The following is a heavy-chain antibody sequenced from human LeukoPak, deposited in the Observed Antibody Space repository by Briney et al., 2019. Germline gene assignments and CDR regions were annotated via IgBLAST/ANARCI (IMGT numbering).Heavy chain of an antibody. CDR1: GGSISSSSYY. Sequence: SETLSLTCTVSGGSISSSSYYWGWIRQPPGKGLEWIGSIYYSGSTYYNPSLKSRVTISVDTSKNQFSLKLTSVTAADTAVYFCARDGFGYSYYNYMDVWGKGTKVTVSS. D-gene: IGHD5-12*01. J-gene: IGHJ6*03. CDR3: ARDGFGYSYYNYMDV. V-gene: IGHV4-39*07. CDR2: IYYSGST.